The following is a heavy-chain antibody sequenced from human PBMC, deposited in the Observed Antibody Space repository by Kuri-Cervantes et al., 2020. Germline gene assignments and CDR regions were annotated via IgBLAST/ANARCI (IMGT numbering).Heavy chain of an antibody. J-gene: IGHJ5*02. CDR3: AREKGEGRIVVVPAAIAGQGEWFDP. Sequence: ASVKVSCKASGGTFSSYAISWVRQAPGQGLEWMGWINPNSGGTNYAQKFQGRVTMTRDTSISTAYMELSRLRSDDTAVYYCAREKGEGRIVVVPAAIAGQGEWFDPWGQGTLVTVSS. CDR2: INPNSGGT. CDR1: GGTFSSYA. V-gene: IGHV1-2*02. D-gene: IGHD2-2*02.